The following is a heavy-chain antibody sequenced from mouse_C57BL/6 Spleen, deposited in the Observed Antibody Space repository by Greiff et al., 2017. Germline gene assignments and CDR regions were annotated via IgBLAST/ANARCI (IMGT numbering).Heavy chain of an antibody. CDR3: ARGPYYYGSSYWYFDV. J-gene: IGHJ1*03. V-gene: IGHV5-17*01. D-gene: IGHD1-1*01. Sequence: EVQGVESGGGLVKPGGSLKLSCAASGFTFSDYGMHWVRQAPEKGLEWVAYISSGSSTIYYADTVKGRFTISRDNAKNTLFLQMTSLRSEDTAMYYCARGPYYYGSSYWYFDVWGTGTTVTVSS. CDR2: ISSGSSTI. CDR1: GFTFSDYG.